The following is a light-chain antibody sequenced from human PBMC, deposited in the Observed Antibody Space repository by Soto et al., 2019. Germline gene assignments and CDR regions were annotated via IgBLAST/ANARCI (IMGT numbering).Light chain of an antibody. V-gene: IGKV1-27*01. CDR2: SAS. CDR1: QDIIYY. Sequence: DIRMTQSPSSLSAFVGDTVTITCRASQDIIYYLAWYQQKPGKVPKLLIHSASTLQTGVQSRFSGSGSGTVFTLTINNLQPEDVATYYGQKYNSAPNTFGPGSRLEIK. J-gene: IGKJ2*01. CDR3: QKYNSAPNT.